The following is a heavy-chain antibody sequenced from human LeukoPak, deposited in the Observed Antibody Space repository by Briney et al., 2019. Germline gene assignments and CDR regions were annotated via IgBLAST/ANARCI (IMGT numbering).Heavy chain of an antibody. CDR1: GYTFTGYY. D-gene: IGHD2-2*02. Sequence: ASVKVSCKAAGYTFTGYYMHWVRQAPGQGLEWMGWINPNSGGTNYAQKFQGRVTMTRDTSISTAYMELSRLRYDDTAVFYCARATYYQGWVVVPAAIYFDYWGQGTLVTVSS. V-gene: IGHV1-2*02. J-gene: IGHJ4*02. CDR3: ARATYYQGWVVVPAAIYFDY. CDR2: INPNSGGT.